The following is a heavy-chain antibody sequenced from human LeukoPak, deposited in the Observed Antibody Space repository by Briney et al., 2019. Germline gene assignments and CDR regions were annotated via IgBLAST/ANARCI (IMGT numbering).Heavy chain of an antibody. CDR1: GFTFSSYA. D-gene: IGHD5-12*01. CDR3: AKDTVKVTTIRRVPHYMDV. V-gene: IGHV3-30*04. CDR2: ISYDGSNK. Sequence: GGSLRLSCAASGFTFSSYAMHWVRQAPGKGLEWVAVISYDGSNKYYADSVKGRFTISRDNSKNTLYLQMNSLRAEDTAVYYCAKDTVKVTTIRRVPHYMDVWGKGTTVTISS. J-gene: IGHJ6*03.